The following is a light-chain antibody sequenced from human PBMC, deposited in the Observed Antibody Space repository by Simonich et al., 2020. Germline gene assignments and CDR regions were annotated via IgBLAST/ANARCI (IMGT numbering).Light chain of an antibody. CDR1: SLRSYY. Sequence: SSELTQDPAVSVALGQTVRITCQGDSLRSYYASWYQQKPGKDPVLVIYGKNNRPSGIPDRFSGSSSGNTAFLTITGAQAEDEADYYCNSRDSSGNHLVVFGGGTKLTVL. CDR3: NSRDSSGNHLVV. V-gene: IGLV3-19*01. J-gene: IGLJ2*01. CDR2: GKN.